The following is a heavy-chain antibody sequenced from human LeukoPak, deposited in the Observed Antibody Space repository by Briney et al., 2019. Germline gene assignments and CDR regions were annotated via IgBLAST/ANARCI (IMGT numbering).Heavy chain of an antibody. D-gene: IGHD1-1*01. J-gene: IGHJ4*02. CDR2: ISANNGDT. V-gene: IGHV1-18*01. CDR1: GYTFTSYG. Sequence: ASVKVSCKASGYTFTSYGISWVRQAPGQGLEWMGWISANNGDTDYPPKLQDRVTMTTDTYTSTAYMELRSLRPDDTAMYYCARESHETREDYWGQGTLVTVSS. CDR3: ARESHETREDY.